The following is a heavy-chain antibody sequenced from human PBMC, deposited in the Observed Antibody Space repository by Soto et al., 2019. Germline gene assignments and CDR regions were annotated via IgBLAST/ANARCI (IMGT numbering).Heavy chain of an antibody. V-gene: IGHV3-23*01. CDR2: ISGSGGST. Sequence: VGSLRLSCAASGFTFSSYAMSWVRQAPGKGLEWVSAISGSGGSTYYADSVKGRFTISRDNSKNTLYLQMNSLRAEDTAVYYCAKRQLGDYYYYGMDVWGQGTTVTVSS. CDR3: AKRQLGDYYYYGMDV. CDR1: GFTFSSYA. J-gene: IGHJ6*02. D-gene: IGHD6-6*01.